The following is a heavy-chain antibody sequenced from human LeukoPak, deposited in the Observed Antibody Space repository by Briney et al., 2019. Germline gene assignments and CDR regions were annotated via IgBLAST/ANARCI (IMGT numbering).Heavy chain of an antibody. CDR1: GYTFTSYD. CDR3: ARGRGAARRNYYCMDV. V-gene: IGHV1-8*01. Sequence: ASVKVSCKASGYTFTSYDINWVRQATGQGLEWIGWMNPNSGNTGYAQKFQGRVTMTRNTSISTAYMELSSLRSEDTAVYYCARGRGAARRNYYCMDVWGKGTTVTVSS. D-gene: IGHD6-6*01. J-gene: IGHJ6*03. CDR2: MNPNSGNT.